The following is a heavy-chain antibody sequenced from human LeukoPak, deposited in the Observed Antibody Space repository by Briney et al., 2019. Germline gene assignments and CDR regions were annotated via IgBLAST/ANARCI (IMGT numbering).Heavy chain of an antibody. CDR2: ISSSSSYI. CDR3: ARVGWNYYDSSAYRIDY. CDR1: GFTFSSYS. V-gene: IGHV3-21*01. D-gene: IGHD3-22*01. J-gene: IGHJ4*02. Sequence: GGSLRLSCAASGFTFSSYSMNWVRQAPGKGLEWVSSISSSSSYIYYADSVKGRFTISRDNAKNSLYLQMNSLRAEDTAVYYCARVGWNYYDSSAYRIDYWGQGTLVTVSS.